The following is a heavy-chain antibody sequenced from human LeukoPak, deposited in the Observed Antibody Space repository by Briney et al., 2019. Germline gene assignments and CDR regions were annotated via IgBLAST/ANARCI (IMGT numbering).Heavy chain of an antibody. CDR3: ARVTTVTTDPTDYYYYYMDV. D-gene: IGHD4-11*01. Sequence: SETLSLTCTVSGYSISSGYYWGWIRQPPGKGLEWIGYIYYSGSTNYNPSLKSRVTISVDTSKNQFSLKLSSVTAADTAVYYCARVTTVTTDPTDYYYYYMDVWGKGTTVTVSS. CDR1: GYSISSGYY. CDR2: IYYSGST. V-gene: IGHV4-38-2*02. J-gene: IGHJ6*03.